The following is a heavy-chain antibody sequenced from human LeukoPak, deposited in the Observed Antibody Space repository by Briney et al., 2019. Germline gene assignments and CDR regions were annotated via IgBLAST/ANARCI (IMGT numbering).Heavy chain of an antibody. J-gene: IGHJ4*02. D-gene: IGHD6-19*01. CDR3: ASDKSGWYFDY. Sequence: SETLSLTCTVSGGSSRGYYGSWIRQTPGKGLEWIGYIHHTGSTNQNPSLKSRVSISVDTSKNQFSLRLSSVTAADTAVYYCASDKSGWYFDYWGQGTLVTVSS. CDR2: IHHTGST. V-gene: IGHV4-59*08. CDR1: GGSSRGYY.